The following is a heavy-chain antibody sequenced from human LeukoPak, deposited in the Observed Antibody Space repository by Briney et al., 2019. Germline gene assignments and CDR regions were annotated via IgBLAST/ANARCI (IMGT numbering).Heavy chain of an antibody. Sequence: GESLKISCKGSGYSFTSYWIGWVRQMPGKGLEWMGIIYPGDSDTSYSPSFQGQVTISADKSISTAYLQWSSLKASDTAMYYCAKTIAVAASGFDYWGQGTLVTVSS. CDR2: IYPGDSDT. D-gene: IGHD6-19*01. V-gene: IGHV5-51*01. CDR1: GYSFTSYW. J-gene: IGHJ4*02. CDR3: AKTIAVAASGFDY.